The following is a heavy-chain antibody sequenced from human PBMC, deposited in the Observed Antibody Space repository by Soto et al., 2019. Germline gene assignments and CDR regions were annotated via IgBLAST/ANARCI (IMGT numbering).Heavy chain of an antibody. Sequence: QVQLQESGPGLVQPSGTLSLTCAVSGDSINNSHWWNWVRQTPVKGLEWIGEIYHSGTTNYNPSRKTRVTIGIDKSKKQFSLKMHSVTAADTAVYYCAREVNSSPARGPNWFDPWGQGTLVTVSS. CDR1: GDSINNSHW. J-gene: IGHJ5*02. D-gene: IGHD6-13*01. CDR2: IYHSGTT. V-gene: IGHV4-4*02. CDR3: AREVNSSPARGPNWFDP.